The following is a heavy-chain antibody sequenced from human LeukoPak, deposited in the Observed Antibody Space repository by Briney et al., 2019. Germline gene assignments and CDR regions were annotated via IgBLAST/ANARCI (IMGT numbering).Heavy chain of an antibody. CDR2: MDPNSGNT. Sequence: ASVKVSCKASGYTFTSYDINWVRQATGQGLEWMGWMDPNSGNTGYAQKFQGRVTITRDTSASTAYMELSSLRSEDTAVYYCARDRPYYDILTGYSASSYFDYWGQGTLVTVSS. CDR3: ARDRPYYDILTGYSASSYFDY. J-gene: IGHJ4*02. CDR1: GYTFTSYD. D-gene: IGHD3-9*01. V-gene: IGHV1-8*01.